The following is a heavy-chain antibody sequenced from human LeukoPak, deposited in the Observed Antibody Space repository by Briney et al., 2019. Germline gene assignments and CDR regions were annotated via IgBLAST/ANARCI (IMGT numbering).Heavy chain of an antibody. Sequence: SETLSLTCTVSGGSVSSGSYYWSWIRQPPGKGLEWIGYIYYSGCTNYNPPLKSRVTISVDTSKNQFSLKLSSVTAADTAVYYCARDRGRWFGELLGFDYWGQGTLVTVSS. V-gene: IGHV4-61*01. CDR1: GGSVSSGSYY. J-gene: IGHJ4*02. CDR3: ARDRGRWFGELLGFDY. D-gene: IGHD3-10*01. CDR2: IYYSGCT.